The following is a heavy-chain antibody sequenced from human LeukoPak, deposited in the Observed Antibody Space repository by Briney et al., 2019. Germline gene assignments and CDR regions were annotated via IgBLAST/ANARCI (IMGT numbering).Heavy chain of an antibody. V-gene: IGHV3-7*01. CDR3: VKVLVIATRYDY. Sequence: RGSLRLSCVTSRFTFSAIWMSWDRQAPGKGLEWVASINPDGSTRHHVDSGKGRFTRSRDNAKKSLSLQMGALRAEDTAVYFCVKVLVIATRYDYWGVRTLVIVS. CDR1: RFTFSAIW. J-gene: IGHJ4*02. CDR2: INPDGSTR. D-gene: IGHD2-21*01.